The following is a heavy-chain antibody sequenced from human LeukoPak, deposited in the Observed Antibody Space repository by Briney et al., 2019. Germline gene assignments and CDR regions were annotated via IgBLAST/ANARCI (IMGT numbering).Heavy chain of an antibody. J-gene: IGHJ6*03. D-gene: IGHD6-6*01. CDR2: IKQDGSEK. Sequence: GGSLRRSCAASGFTFSSYWMSWVRQAPGKGLEWVANIKQDGSEKYYVDSVKGRFTISRDNAKNSLYLQMNSLRAEDTAVYYCARDRWGAARSDHYYYYYMDVWGKGTTVTVSS. CDR1: GFTFSSYW. CDR3: ARDRWGAARSDHYYYYYMDV. V-gene: IGHV3-7*01.